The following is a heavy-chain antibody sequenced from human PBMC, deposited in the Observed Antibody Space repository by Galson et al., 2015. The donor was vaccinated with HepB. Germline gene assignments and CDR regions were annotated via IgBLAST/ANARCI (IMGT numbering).Heavy chain of an antibody. CDR2: ISSNGSYM. D-gene: IGHD2-2*02. J-gene: IGHJ4*02. CDR3: ARDRGGYCSRTSCYTGGYYFDC. Sequence: SLRLSCAASGSTLTIYSLNWVRQAPGKGLEWVSSISSNGSYMYYADSLKGRFTISRDKAKNSLYLQMNSLRAEDTAVYYCARDRGGYCSRTSCYTGGYYFDCWGQGTLVTVSS. CDR1: GSTLTIYS. V-gene: IGHV3-21*01.